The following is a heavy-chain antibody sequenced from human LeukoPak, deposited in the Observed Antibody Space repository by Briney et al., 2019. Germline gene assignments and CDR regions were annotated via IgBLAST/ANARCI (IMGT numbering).Heavy chain of an antibody. D-gene: IGHD2-2*01. CDR3: STDPPGPYCSSTSCSDY. J-gene: IGHJ4*02. Sequence: GGSLRLSCASSGFTFTSYAVSWVRQAPGKGLEWVSTISYSGGTTYHTDSVKGRFTISRDISKNTLYLQMNSLKTEDTAVYYCSTDPPGPYCSSTSCSDYWGQGTLVTVSS. CDR2: ISYSGGTT. CDR1: GFTFTSYA. V-gene: IGHV3-23*01.